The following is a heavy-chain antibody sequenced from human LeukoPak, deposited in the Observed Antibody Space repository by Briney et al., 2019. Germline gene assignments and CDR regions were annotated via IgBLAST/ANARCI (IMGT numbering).Heavy chain of an antibody. CDR3: ARAAHSSSAF. J-gene: IGHJ4*02. CDR2: IKQDRSER. V-gene: IGHV3-7*01. Sequence: PGGSLRLSCAASGFTLSSYWMSWVRQAPGRGLEWVANIKQDRSERYYVDSVKGRFTISRDNAKNSLYLQMDSLRAEDTAVYYCARAAHSSSAFWGQGTLVTVSS. CDR1: GFTLSSYW. D-gene: IGHD6-13*01.